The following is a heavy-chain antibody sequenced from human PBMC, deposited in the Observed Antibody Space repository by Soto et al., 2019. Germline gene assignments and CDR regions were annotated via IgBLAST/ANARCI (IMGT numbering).Heavy chain of an antibody. D-gene: IGHD3-16*01. V-gene: IGHV1-69*01. CDR2: IIPIFGTA. J-gene: IGHJ5*02. CDR3: SRGCFQSLPVWDWFHP. Sequence: QVQLVQSGAEVKKPGSSVKVSCKASGGTFSSYAISWVRQAPGQGLEWMGGIIPIFGTANYAQKFQGRVTITADESTRPGQKGVSNLGTWDKALDFWSRGCFQSLPVWDWFHPLGQGTL. CDR1: GGTFSSYA.